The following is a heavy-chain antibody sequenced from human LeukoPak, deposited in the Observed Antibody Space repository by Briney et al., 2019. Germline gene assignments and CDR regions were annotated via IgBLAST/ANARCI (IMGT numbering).Heavy chain of an antibody. CDR1: GFTVSSNY. CDR2: IYSDGST. J-gene: IGHJ4*02. V-gene: IGHV3-66*01. D-gene: IGHD6-13*01. Sequence: PGGSLRLSCAASGFTVSSNYMSWVRQAPGKGLEWVSVIYSDGSTYYADSVKGRFSISRDNSKNTVYLQMNRLRAEDTAVYYCARDIGSSAGFDYWGQGTLVTVSS. CDR3: ARDIGSSAGFDY.